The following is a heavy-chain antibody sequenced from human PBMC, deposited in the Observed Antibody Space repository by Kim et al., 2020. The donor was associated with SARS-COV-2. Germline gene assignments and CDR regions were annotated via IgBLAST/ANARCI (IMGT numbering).Heavy chain of an antibody. V-gene: IGHV1-46*01. CDR1: GYTFTSYY. Sequence: ASVKVSCKASGYTFTSYYMHWVRQAPGQGLEWMGIINPSGGSTSYAQKFQGRVTMTRDTSTSTVYMELSSLRSEDTAVYYCARDLRTYYSSSRGYYYYGMDVWGRGTTVTVSS. D-gene: IGHD6-13*01. J-gene: IGHJ6*02. CDR2: INPSGGST. CDR3: ARDLRTYYSSSRGYYYYGMDV.